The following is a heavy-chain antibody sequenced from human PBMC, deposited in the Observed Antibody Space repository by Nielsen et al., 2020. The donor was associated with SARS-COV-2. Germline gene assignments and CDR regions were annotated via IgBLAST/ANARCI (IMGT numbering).Heavy chain of an antibody. D-gene: IGHD3-16*02. V-gene: IGHV1-2*04. CDR3: ARVLGITFGGVISGPFDY. J-gene: IGHJ4*02. CDR2: INPNSGGT. Sequence: WVRQAPGQGLEWMGWINPNSGGTNYAQKFQGWVTITRDTSASTAYMELSSLRSEDTAVYYCARVLGITFGGVISGPFDYWGQGTLVTVSS.